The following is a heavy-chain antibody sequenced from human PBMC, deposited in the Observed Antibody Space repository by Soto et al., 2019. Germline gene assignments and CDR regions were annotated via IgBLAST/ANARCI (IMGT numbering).Heavy chain of an antibody. CDR2: IYHSGST. Sequence: NPSETLSLTCAVSGYSISSGYYWGWIRQPPGKGLEWIGSIYHSGSTYYNPSLKSRVTISVGTSKNQFSLKLSSVTAADTAVYYCARVPHYDSSGYNHEFDYWGQGTLVTVSS. V-gene: IGHV4-38-2*01. J-gene: IGHJ4*02. D-gene: IGHD3-22*01. CDR3: ARVPHYDSSGYNHEFDY. CDR1: GYSISSGYY.